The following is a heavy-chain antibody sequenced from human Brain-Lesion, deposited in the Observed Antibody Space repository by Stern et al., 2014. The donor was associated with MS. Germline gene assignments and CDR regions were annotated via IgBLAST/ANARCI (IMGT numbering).Heavy chain of an antibody. Sequence: QLVQSGGGLVQPGGSLTISCTAAGFTFGNYWMTWVRQAPGKGLEWVANIKEDGTEKNYVDSVKGRFTISRDNARNSLYLQMNSLRFEDPALYYCARVYNTIYGIVTQRGSGMDVWGQGTTVIVSS. V-gene: IGHV3-7*01. CDR1: GFTFGNYW. CDR2: IKEDGTEK. D-gene: IGHD3-3*01. CDR3: ARVYNTIYGIVTQRGSGMDV. J-gene: IGHJ6*02.